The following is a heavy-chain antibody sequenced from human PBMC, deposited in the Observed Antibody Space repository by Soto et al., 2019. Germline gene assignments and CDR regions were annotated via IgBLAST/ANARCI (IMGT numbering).Heavy chain of an antibody. V-gene: IGHV3-33*01. CDR3: ARDHIALDY. J-gene: IGHJ4*02. CDR1: GFTFSSYG. Sequence: GGSLRLSCAASGFTFSSYGMHWVRQAPGKGLEWVAVIWYDGSNKYYADSVEGRFTISRDNSKKTVYLQMNSLRAEDTAVYYCARDHIALDYWGQGTQVTVSS. D-gene: IGHD6-13*01. CDR2: IWYDGSNK.